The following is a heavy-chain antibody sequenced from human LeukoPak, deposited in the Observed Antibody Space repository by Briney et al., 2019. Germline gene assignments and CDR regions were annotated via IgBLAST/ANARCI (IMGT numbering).Heavy chain of an antibody. J-gene: IGHJ6*02. CDR1: GFTFSDYY. CDR2: ISSSSSYT. CDR3: ARLPSIAAAGAVVYYYGMDV. Sequence: GGSLRLSCAASGFTFSDYYMSWIRQAPGKGLEWVSYISSSSSYTNHADSVKGRFTISRDNAKNSLYLQMNSLRAEDTAVYYCARLPSIAAAGAVVYYYGMDVWGQGTTVTVSS. D-gene: IGHD6-13*01. V-gene: IGHV3-11*06.